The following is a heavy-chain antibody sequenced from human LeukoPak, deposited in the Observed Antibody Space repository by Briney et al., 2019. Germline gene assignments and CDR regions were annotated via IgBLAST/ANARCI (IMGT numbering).Heavy chain of an antibody. D-gene: IGHD3-3*01. CDR2: TYYRSKWYN. V-gene: IGHV6-1*01. CDR1: GDSVSSNSAA. Sequence: SQTLSFTCAISGDSVSSNSAAWNWIRQSPSRGLEWLGRTYYRSKWYNDYAVSVKSRITINPDTSKNQFSLQLNSVTPEDTAVYYCATEEWNLVLNWFDPWGQGTLVTVSS. CDR3: ATEEWNLVLNWFDP. J-gene: IGHJ5*02.